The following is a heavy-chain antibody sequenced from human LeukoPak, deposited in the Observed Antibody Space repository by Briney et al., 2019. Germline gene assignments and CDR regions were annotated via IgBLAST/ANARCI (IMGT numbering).Heavy chain of an antibody. V-gene: IGHV4-31*03. D-gene: IGHD4-17*01. CDR3: ARGLRTVTTSLPPDY. J-gene: IGHJ4*02. Sequence: PSETLSLTCTVSGGSISSGGYYWSWIRQHPGKGLEWIGYIYYSGSTYYNPSLKSRVTISVDTSKNQFSLKLSSVTAADTAVYYCARGLRTVTTSLPPDYWGQGTLVTVSS. CDR1: GGSISSGGYY. CDR2: IYYSGST.